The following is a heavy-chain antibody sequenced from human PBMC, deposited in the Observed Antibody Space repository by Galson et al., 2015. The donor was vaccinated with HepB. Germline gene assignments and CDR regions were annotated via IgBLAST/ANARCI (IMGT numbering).Heavy chain of an antibody. CDR2: IYPGDSDT. D-gene: IGHD3-9*01. CDR3: ARQIGAGYDILTGYDHYFDH. V-gene: IGHV5-51*01. CDR1: GYSFTSYW. J-gene: IGHJ4*02. Sequence: QSGAEVKKPGESLKISCTGSGYSFTSYWIGWVRQMPGKGLEWMGIIYPGDSDTRYSPSFQGQVTISADKSISTAYLQWSSLKASDTAMYYCARQIGAGYDILTGYDHYFDHWGQGTLVTVSS.